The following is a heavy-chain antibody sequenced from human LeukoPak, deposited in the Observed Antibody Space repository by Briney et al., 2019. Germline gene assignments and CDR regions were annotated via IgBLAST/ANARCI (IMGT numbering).Heavy chain of an antibody. J-gene: IGHJ4*02. CDR3: TTAPTRDRLPYFDY. CDR1: GLTFSSAW. V-gene: IGHV3-15*01. D-gene: IGHD5-12*01. CDR2: ISADGTT. Sequence: GGSLRLSCAVSGLTFSSAWLSWVRQAPGKGLEWIARISADGTTDYAAPVNARFTVSRDDSESTLFLQMNTLTSDDTATYYCTTAPTRDRLPYFDYWGQGTLVTVSS.